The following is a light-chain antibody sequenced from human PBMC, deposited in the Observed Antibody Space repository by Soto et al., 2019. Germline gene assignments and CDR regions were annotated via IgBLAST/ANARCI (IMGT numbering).Light chain of an antibody. CDR1: SNDVGGYNY. CDR3: SSYTTSSTYV. Sequence: QSALTQPASVSGSHGQSITISCTGTSNDVGGYNYVSWYQQHLGKAPKLMIYEVSNRPSGISNRFSGSKSGNAASLTISGLQAEDEADYYCSSYTTSSTYVFGTGTKVTVL. J-gene: IGLJ1*01. V-gene: IGLV2-14*01. CDR2: EVS.